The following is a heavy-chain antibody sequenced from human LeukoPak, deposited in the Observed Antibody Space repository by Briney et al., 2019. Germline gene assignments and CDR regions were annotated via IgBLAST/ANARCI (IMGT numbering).Heavy chain of an antibody. CDR3: ARDLVGFGVGSGWYLRVYYFDY. D-gene: IGHD6-19*01. CDR2: INPSGGST. V-gene: IGHV1-46*01. CDR1: GYTFTTYY. J-gene: IGHJ4*02. Sequence: ASVKVSCKASGYTFTTYYVHWVRQAPGQGLEWMGIINPSGGSTTYAQKFRGRLTMTRDMSTSTVYMELRSLRSDDTAVYYCARDLVGFGVGSGWYLRVYYFDYWGQGTLVTVSS.